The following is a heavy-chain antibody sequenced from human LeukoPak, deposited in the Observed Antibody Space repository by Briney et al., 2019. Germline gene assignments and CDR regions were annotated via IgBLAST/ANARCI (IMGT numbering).Heavy chain of an antibody. D-gene: IGHD1-26*01. V-gene: IGHV1-2*02. Sequence: ASVSVSCKASGYTFIGYYIHWVRQAPGQGLEWMGWINPKSGGTIFAQKFQGRITITRDTSISTAYMELTRLTSDDTALYYCARDPEWGLDPWGQGTLVTVSS. CDR1: GYTFIGYY. CDR2: INPKSGGT. J-gene: IGHJ5*02. CDR3: ARDPEWGLDP.